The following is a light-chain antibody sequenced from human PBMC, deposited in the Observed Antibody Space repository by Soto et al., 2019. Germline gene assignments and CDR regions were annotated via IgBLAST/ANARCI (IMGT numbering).Light chain of an antibody. J-gene: IGLJ1*01. CDR3: SSYTISNTLV. Sequence: QSVLTQPASVSGSPGQSITISCTGTSSDVGGYNYVSWYQQYPGKAPKLMIYDVSNRPSGVSNRFSGSKSGNTASLTISGLQAEEEADYYCSSYTISNTLVFGSGTKVTVL. CDR1: SSDVGGYNY. CDR2: DVS. V-gene: IGLV2-14*01.